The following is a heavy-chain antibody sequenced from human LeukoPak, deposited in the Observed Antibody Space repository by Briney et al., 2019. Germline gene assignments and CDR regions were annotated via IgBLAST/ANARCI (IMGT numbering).Heavy chain of an antibody. CDR2: IIPIFGTA. CDR1: GGTFSSYA. J-gene: IGHJ6*03. D-gene: IGHD2-2*01. V-gene: IGHV1-69*05. Sequence: SVKVSCKASGGTFSSYAISWVRQAPGQGLEWMGGIIPIFGTANYAQKFQGRVTITTDESTSTAYMELSSLRSEDTAVYYCASNRDIVVVPGRAIYYYYYMDVWGKGTTVTVSS. CDR3: ASNRDIVVVPGRAIYYYYYMDV.